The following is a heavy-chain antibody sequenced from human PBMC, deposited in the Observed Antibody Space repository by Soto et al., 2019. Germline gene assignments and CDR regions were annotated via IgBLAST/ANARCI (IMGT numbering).Heavy chain of an antibody. CDR1: GGSISRYY. D-gene: IGHD5-18*01. CDR2: IYYSGST. CDR3: ASGYTYEYWVY. Sequence: PSETLSLTCTVSGGSISRYYWSWSRQPPGKGLEWIGYIYYSGSTKYNPSLKSRLTMSVDTSKNQFSLKLSSVTAADTAVYFCASGYTYEYWVYWGQGTLVTVSS. J-gene: IGHJ4*02. V-gene: IGHV4-59*01.